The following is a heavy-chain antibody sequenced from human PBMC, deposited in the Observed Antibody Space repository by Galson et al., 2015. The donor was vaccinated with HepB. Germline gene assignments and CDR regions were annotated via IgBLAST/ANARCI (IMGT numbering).Heavy chain of an antibody. J-gene: IGHJ4*02. Sequence: SVKVSCKASGYTFTSYGITWVRQAPGQGLEWMGWISAYNGNTNYPQKLQGRVTMTTDTSTSTAYMELRSLRSDDTAVYYCARGQPFGELYHFDYWGQGTLVTVSS. D-gene: IGHD3-10*01. CDR2: ISAYNGNT. CDR3: ARGQPFGELYHFDY. CDR1: GYTFTSYG. V-gene: IGHV1-18*01.